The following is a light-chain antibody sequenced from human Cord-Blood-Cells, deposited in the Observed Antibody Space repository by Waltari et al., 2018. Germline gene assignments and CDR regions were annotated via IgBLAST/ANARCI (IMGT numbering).Light chain of an antibody. Sequence: HSALTQPASVSGSPGHSITIPCTGTSSHVGGYNYVAWYQQHPCKAPKLMIYEVSNRPTGVSKRFSGSKSGHTASLTSSGLQAEDEADYYCSSYTSSSTLYVFGTGTKVTVL. V-gene: IGLV2-14*01. J-gene: IGLJ1*01. CDR3: SSYTSSSTLYV. CDR2: EVS. CDR1: SSHVGGYNY.